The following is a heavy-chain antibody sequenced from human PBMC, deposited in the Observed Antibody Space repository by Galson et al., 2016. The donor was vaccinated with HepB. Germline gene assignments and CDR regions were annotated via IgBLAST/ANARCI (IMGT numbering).Heavy chain of an antibody. Sequence: SLRLSCAASGFTFRNYGMHWVRQAPGQGPEWVAIISHDGSLKFYADSVKGRFTISRDNSKNTLYLQMNSLRPEDTAIYYCAKAMAAARTNWFDPWGQGVLVTVSS. D-gene: IGHD6-13*01. V-gene: IGHV3-30*18. CDR1: GFTFRNYG. CDR2: ISHDGSLK. J-gene: IGHJ5*02. CDR3: AKAMAAARTNWFDP.